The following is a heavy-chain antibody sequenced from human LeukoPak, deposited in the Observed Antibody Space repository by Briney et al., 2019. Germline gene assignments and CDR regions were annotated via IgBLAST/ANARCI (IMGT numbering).Heavy chain of an antibody. Sequence: PGGSLRLSCAASGFTFSGSAMHWVRQASGKGLEWVGRIRSKANSYATAYAASVKGRFTISRDDSKNTAYLQMNSLKTEDTAVYYCTRMQTLYCGGDCWNPFDYWGQGTLVTASS. D-gene: IGHD2-21*01. V-gene: IGHV3-73*01. CDR3: TRMQTLYCGGDCWNPFDY. J-gene: IGHJ4*02. CDR2: IRSKANSYAT. CDR1: GFTFSGSA.